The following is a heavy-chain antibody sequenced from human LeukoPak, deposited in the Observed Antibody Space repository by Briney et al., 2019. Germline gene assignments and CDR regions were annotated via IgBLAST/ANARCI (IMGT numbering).Heavy chain of an antibody. V-gene: IGHV3-30*02. CDR2: IRYDGSTK. J-gene: IGHJ4*02. D-gene: IGHD3-10*01. Sequence: GGSLRLSCAASEFTFSSYGMHWVRQTPGRGLEWVAFIRYDGSTKYYRDSVKGRFTISRDNSKNTMYLQMKSLRAEDTAVYSCAKDLEYSGSGTPGAFDFWGQGILVTVSS. CDR3: AKDLEYSGSGTPGAFDF. CDR1: EFTFSSYG.